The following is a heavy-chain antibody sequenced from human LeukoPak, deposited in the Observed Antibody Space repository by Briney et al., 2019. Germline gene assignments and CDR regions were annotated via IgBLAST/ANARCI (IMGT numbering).Heavy chain of an antibody. D-gene: IGHD6-19*01. J-gene: IGHJ4*02. CDR2: ISYDGTQK. V-gene: IGHV3-30*04. CDR3: VRERLGYFDS. CDR1: GFTFSSYA. Sequence: GGSLRLPCEASGFTFSSYAFHWVRQAPGEGLERVAVISYDGTQKYYADSVKGRFTISRDNSKNILDLQMNSLRAEDTAVYYCVRERLGYFDSWGQGTLVTVSS.